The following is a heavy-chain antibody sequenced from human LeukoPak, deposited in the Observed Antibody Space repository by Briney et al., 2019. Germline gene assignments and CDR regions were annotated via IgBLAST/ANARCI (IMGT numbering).Heavy chain of an antibody. Sequence: PSETLSLTCTVSGGSINNYYWTWIRQPPAKGPEWIGYIYYSGSTNYNPSLKSRVTISVDTSKNQFSLKLSSVTAADTAVYYCARVRYFDWFLDYWGQGTLVTVSS. D-gene: IGHD3-9*01. CDR1: GGSINNYY. J-gene: IGHJ4*02. CDR3: ARVRYFDWFLDY. V-gene: IGHV4-59*01. CDR2: IYYSGST.